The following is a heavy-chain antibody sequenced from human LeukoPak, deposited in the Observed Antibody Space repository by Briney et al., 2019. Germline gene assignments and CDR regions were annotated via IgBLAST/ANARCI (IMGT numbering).Heavy chain of an antibody. CDR3: ARDRGGTYNFDY. CDR1: GYTFTSYG. CDR2: ISAYNGNT. J-gene: IGHJ4*02. Sequence: ASVKVSCKASGYTFTSYGISWVRQAPGQGLEWMGWISAYNGNTNYAQKLQGRVTMTTDTSTSTAYMELRSLRSDDTAMFYCARDRGGTYNFDYWGQGTLVTVSS. D-gene: IGHD3-16*01. V-gene: IGHV1-18*01.